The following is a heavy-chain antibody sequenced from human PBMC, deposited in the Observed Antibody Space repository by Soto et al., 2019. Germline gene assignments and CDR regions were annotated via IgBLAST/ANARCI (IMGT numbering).Heavy chain of an antibody. CDR2: ISAYNGNT. V-gene: IGHV1-18*01. D-gene: IGHD3-3*01. J-gene: IGHJ4*02. CDR3: ARTYYDFWSGYSTGGAFDY. CDR1: GYTFTSYG. Sequence: ASVKVSCKASGYTFTSYGISWVRQAPGQGLEWMGWISAYNGNTNYAQKLQGRVTMTTDTSTSTAYMELRSLRSDDTAVYYCARTYYDFWSGYSTGGAFDYWGQGTLVTVSS.